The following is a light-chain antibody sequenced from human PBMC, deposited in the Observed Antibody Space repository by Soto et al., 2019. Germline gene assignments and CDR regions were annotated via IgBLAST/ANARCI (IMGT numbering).Light chain of an antibody. Sequence: AIQMPQSPSSLSASVGDRVTITCRASQGIRNDLGWYQQKPGKAPKLLIYAASSLQSGVPSRFSGSGSGTDFTLSISSLQPEDFAPYYCLQDYNYPPTFGQGTKVEIK. V-gene: IGKV1-6*01. CDR3: LQDYNYPPT. CDR1: QGIRND. J-gene: IGKJ1*01. CDR2: AAS.